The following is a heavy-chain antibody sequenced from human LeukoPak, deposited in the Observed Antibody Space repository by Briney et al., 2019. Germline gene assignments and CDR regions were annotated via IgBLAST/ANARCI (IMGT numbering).Heavy chain of an antibody. CDR3: ARETTLDMVRGVILGYMDV. Sequence: SETLSLTSAVYGGSFCGYNWGWIRQRPGKGLEWILEINNSGSTYSNTSLKRRVTISVDTSKNQFSLKMSSVTAADTAVYYCARETTLDMVRGVILGYMDVWGKGPTVTVSS. J-gene: IGHJ6*03. D-gene: IGHD3-10*01. CDR1: GGSFCGYN. V-gene: IGHV4-34*01. CDR2: INNSGST.